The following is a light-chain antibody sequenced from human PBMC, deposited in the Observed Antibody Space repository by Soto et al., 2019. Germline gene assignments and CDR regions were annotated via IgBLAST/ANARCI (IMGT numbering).Light chain of an antibody. CDR3: QQYFTSPLT. V-gene: IGKV3-20*01. J-gene: IGKJ4*01. CDR2: GVS. Sequence: EVALTQSPGTLSLSPGESATLSCRASQSVSSNYLAWYQQKPGQAPRLLIYGVSTRATGIPDRFSGSGSGTDLSLTIRRLEPEDFALYYCQQYFTSPLTFGGGTKVDIK. CDR1: QSVSSNY.